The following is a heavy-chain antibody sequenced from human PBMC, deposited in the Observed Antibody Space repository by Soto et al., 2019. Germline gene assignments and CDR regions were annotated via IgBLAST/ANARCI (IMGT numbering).Heavy chain of an antibody. D-gene: IGHD2-8*01. CDR2: IYYSGST. Sequence: SETLSLTCTVSGGSITSGGYYWSWIRQHPGKGLEWIGYIYYSGSTYYNPSLKSRVTISVDTSKNQFSLKLSSVTAADTAVYYCARGYCTNGVCPNWFDPWGQGTLVTVSS. J-gene: IGHJ5*02. V-gene: IGHV4-31*03. CDR3: ARGYCTNGVCPNWFDP. CDR1: GGSITSGGYY.